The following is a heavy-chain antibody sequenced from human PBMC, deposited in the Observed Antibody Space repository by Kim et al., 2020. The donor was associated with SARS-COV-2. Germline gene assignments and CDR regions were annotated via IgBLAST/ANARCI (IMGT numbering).Heavy chain of an antibody. J-gene: IGHJ4*02. V-gene: IGHV3-21*04. CDR3: ARLHDTSGYLSEYSY. CDR1: RFTFSAYT. D-gene: IGHD3-22*01. CDR2: IGSSTNYI. Sequence: GGSLRLSCAASRFTFSAYTMTWVRQAPGKGLEWVSCIGSSTNYIYYADSVKGRFTVSRDNAKNSLYLEMNSLRAEDTALYYCARLHDTSGYLSEYSYWGQGTLVTVSS.